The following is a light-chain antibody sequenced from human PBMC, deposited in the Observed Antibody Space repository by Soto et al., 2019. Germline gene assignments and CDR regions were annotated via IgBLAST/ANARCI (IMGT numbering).Light chain of an antibody. CDR2: EVS. J-gene: IGLJ1*01. V-gene: IGLV2-14*01. CDR1: SSDVGGYNY. Sequence: QSVLTQPASVSGSPGQSITISCTGTSSDVGGYNYVSWYQQHPGKAPKLMVYEVSNRPSGVSNRFSGSKSGNTASLTISWLQAEDEADYDCSSYTSSSSYVFGTGTK. CDR3: SSYTSSSSYV.